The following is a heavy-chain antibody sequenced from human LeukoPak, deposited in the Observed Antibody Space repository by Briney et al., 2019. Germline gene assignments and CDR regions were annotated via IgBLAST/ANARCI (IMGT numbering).Heavy chain of an antibody. Sequence: PSETLSLTCAVSGGSISSGGYSWSWNPQPPGKGLEWIRYMYHSGTTHYNPSLKSRVTISVDRSKNQFSLKLKSVTAADTAVYYCVRGYYYDSSGYWVRAFDIWGQGTMVTVSS. CDR1: GGSISSGGYS. J-gene: IGHJ3*02. D-gene: IGHD3-22*01. CDR2: MYHSGTT. CDR3: VRGYYYDSSGYWVRAFDI. V-gene: IGHV4-30-2*01.